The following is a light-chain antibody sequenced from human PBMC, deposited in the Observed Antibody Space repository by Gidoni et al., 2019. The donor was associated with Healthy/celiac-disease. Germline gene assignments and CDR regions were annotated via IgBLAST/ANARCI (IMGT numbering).Light chain of an antibody. CDR2: SNN. Sequence: QSVLTQPPAASGTPGQRVTISCSGSSSNIGRNPVNWYQQLPGTAPKLLIYSNNPRPSGVPDRFSGSKSGTSASLAISGLQSEDEADYYWAAWDDSLNGWVFGGGTKLTVL. V-gene: IGLV1-44*01. J-gene: IGLJ3*02. CDR1: SSNIGRNP. CDR3: AAWDDSLNGWV.